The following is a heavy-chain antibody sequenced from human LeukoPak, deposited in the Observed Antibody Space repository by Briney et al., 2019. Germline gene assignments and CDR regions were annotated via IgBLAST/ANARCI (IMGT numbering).Heavy chain of an antibody. Sequence: GSLRLSCAASGFTFSSYGMHWVRQAPGKGLEWVAVIWYDGSNKYYADSVKGRFTISRDNSKNTLYLQMNSLRAEDTAVYYCARDRDGNYFDYWGQGTLVTVSS. CDR2: IWYDGSNK. V-gene: IGHV3-33*01. J-gene: IGHJ4*02. CDR1: GFTFSSYG. CDR3: ARDRDGNYFDY. D-gene: IGHD1-26*01.